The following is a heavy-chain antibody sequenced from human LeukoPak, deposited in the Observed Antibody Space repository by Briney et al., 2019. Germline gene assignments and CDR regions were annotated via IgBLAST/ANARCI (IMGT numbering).Heavy chain of an antibody. CDR3: ASDPGGLYYFDY. CDR2: TYYRSKWYT. D-gene: IGHD1-26*01. J-gene: IGHJ4*02. Sequence: SQTLSLTCAISGDSVSSTSAAWNWIRQSPSRGLEWLGRTYYRSKWYTDYAVSVKSRITINPDTSKNQFSLQLSSVTPEDTAVFYCASDPGGLYYFDYWGQGTLVTVSS. V-gene: IGHV6-1*01. CDR1: GDSVSSTSAA.